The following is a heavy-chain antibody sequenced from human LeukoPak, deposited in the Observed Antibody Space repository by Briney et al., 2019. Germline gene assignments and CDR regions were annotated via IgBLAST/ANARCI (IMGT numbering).Heavy chain of an antibody. CDR2: IYTNGWT. Sequence: PSQTLSLTCTICGGSINSDLYYWAWIRQPAGKRLEWIGRIYTNGWTDYNPSLKSRVTISVDTSKNQFSLKLSFVTAADTAFYYCARGSGWNSFDPWGQGTLVTVSS. D-gene: IGHD6-19*01. CDR3: ARGSGWNSFDP. J-gene: IGHJ5*02. CDR1: GGSINSDLYY. V-gene: IGHV4-61*02.